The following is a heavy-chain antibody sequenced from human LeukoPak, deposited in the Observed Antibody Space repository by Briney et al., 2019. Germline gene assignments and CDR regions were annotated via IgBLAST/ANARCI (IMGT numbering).Heavy chain of an antibody. CDR3: ARCGYSYGYWYYYYMDV. CDR2: IIPIFVTA. V-gene: IGHV1-69*05. Sequence: SAKVSCKASGGTFSSYAISRVRQAPGQGLECMGGIIPIFVTANYAQKFQGRVTITTDESTSTAYMELSSLRSEDTAVYYCARCGYSYGYWYYYYMDVWGKGATVTVSS. D-gene: IGHD5-18*01. CDR1: GGTFSSYA. J-gene: IGHJ6*03.